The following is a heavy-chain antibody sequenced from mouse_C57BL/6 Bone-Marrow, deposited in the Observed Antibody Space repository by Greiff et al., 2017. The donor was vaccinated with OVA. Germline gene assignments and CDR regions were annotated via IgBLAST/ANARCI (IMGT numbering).Heavy chain of an antibody. Sequence: VQLQQPGAELVRPGSSVKLSCKASGYTFTSYWMDWVKQRPGQGLEWIGNIYPSDSETHYNQKFKDKATLTVDKSSSTAYMQLSSLTSEDSAVYYCARRSGYYWYFDVWGTGTTVTVSS. D-gene: IGHD2-2*01. CDR2: IYPSDSET. CDR3: ARRSGYYWYFDV. CDR1: GYTFTSYW. J-gene: IGHJ1*03. V-gene: IGHV1-61*01.